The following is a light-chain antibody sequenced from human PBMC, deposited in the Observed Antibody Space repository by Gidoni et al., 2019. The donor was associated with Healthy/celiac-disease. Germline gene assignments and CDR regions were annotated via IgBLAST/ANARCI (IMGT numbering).Light chain of an antibody. Sequence: GDRVTITCQASQDISNYLNWYQQKPGKAPKLLIYDASNLETGVPSRFSGSGSGTDFTFTISSLQPEDIATYYCQQYDNLPFFGQGTKLEIK. CDR2: DAS. CDR3: QQYDNLPF. V-gene: IGKV1-33*01. CDR1: QDISNY. J-gene: IGKJ2*01.